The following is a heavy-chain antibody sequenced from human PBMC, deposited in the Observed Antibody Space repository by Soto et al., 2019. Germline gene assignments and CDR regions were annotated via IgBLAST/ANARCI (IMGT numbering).Heavy chain of an antibody. D-gene: IGHD6-6*01. CDR2: IDPSDSYT. CDR3: ARSTYSSSSAFRAFDI. J-gene: IGHJ3*02. Sequence: LGESLKISCKGSGYSFTSYWISWVRQMPGKGLEWMGRIDPSDSYTNYSPSFRGHVTISADKSISTAYLQWSSLKASDTAMYYCARSTYSSSSAFRAFDIWGQGTMVTVSS. V-gene: IGHV5-10-1*01. CDR1: GYSFTSYW.